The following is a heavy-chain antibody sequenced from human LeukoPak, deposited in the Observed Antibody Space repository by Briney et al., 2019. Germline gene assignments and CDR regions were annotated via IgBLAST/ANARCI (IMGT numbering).Heavy chain of an antibody. CDR2: INHSGST. CDR3: ARGLRGSHGGGFDY. D-gene: IGHD3-10*01. V-gene: IGHV4-34*01. CDR1: GGSFSGYY. J-gene: IGHJ4*02. Sequence: LETLSLTCAVYGGSFSGYYWSWIRQPPGKGLEWIGEINHSGSTNYNPSLKSRVTISVDTSKNQFSLKLSSVTAADTAVYYCARGLRGSHGGGFDYWGQGTLVTVSS.